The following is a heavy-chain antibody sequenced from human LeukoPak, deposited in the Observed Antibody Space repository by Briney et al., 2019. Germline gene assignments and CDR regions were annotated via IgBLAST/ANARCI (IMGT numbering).Heavy chain of an antibody. Sequence: PGGSLRLSCAASGFTFSSYGMGWVRQAPGKGLEWVSSISTASDYIYYADSLKGRFTISRDNAKNSLYLQMNSLRAEDTAVYYCARDGRWINYYDGSSPVWGQGTLVTVSS. V-gene: IGHV3-21*01. J-gene: IGHJ4*02. CDR2: ISTASDYI. CDR3: ARDGRWINYYDGSSPV. CDR1: GFTFSSYG. D-gene: IGHD3-22*01.